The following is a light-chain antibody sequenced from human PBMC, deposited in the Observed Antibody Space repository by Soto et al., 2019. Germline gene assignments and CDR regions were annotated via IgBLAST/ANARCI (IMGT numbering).Light chain of an antibody. V-gene: IGLV2-8*01. CDR1: RNDVGAYNY. Sequence: QSVLTQPHSPSGCPGQSVTSSCTGARNDVGAYNYVSWYQQHPGKAPKLMIYEVNKRPSGVPDRFSGSKSGNTASLTVSGLQAEDEADYYCTSYAGSNKLGVFGTGTKVTVL. J-gene: IGLJ1*01. CDR2: EVN. CDR3: TSYAGSNKLGV.